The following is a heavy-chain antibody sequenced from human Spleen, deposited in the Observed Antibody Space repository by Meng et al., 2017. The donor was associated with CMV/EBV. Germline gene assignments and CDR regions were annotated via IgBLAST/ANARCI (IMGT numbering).Heavy chain of an antibody. Sequence: GGSLRLSCAASGFSLSSYKMNWVRQAPGKGLEWVSSISSSSTYIHHADSVKGRFTISRDNAKNSLYLQMNSLRAEDTAVYYCARDRDSGSYQFDYWGQGTLVTVSS. D-gene: IGHD1-26*01. CDR2: ISSSSTYI. CDR3: ARDRDSGSYQFDY. V-gene: IGHV3-21*01. J-gene: IGHJ4*02. CDR1: GFSLSSYK.